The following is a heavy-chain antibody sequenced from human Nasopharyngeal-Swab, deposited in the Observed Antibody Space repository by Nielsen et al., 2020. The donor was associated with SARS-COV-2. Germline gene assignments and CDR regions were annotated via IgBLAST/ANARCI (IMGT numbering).Heavy chain of an antibody. CDR3: VLVPAAIPA. V-gene: IGHV3-30*04. J-gene: IGHJ4*02. CDR2: ISYDGSNK. Sequence: WIRQPPGKGREWVAVISYDGSNKYYADSVKGRFTISRDNSKNTLYLQMNSLRAEDTAVYFCVLVPAAIPAWGQGTLVTVSS. D-gene: IGHD2-2*02.